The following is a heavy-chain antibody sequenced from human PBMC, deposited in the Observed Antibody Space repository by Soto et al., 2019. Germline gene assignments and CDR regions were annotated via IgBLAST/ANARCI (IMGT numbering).Heavy chain of an antibody. Sequence: GGSLRLSCVASEFTFSSYAMSWVRQAPGKGLEWVSAISGSGKSTYYADSVKGRFAVSRDNSMSTLYLQMNSLRDEDTAVYYCAKVPTGEMATVFQAFDIWGQGTMVTVS. CDR2: ISGSGKST. D-gene: IGHD4-4*01. J-gene: IGHJ3*02. V-gene: IGHV3-23*01. CDR1: EFTFSSYA. CDR3: AKVPTGEMATVFQAFDI.